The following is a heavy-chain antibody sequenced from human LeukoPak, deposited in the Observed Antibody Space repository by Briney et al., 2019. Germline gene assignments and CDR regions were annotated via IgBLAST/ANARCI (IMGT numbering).Heavy chain of an antibody. D-gene: IGHD3-10*01. V-gene: IGHV3-21*01. CDR3: ARVSVMVRGVSDY. J-gene: IGHJ4*02. CDR2: ISSSSSYI. Sequence: PGGSLRLSCAASGFTFSSYEMNWVRQAPGKGLEWVSSISSSSSYIYYADSVKGRFTISRDNAKNSLYLQMNSLRAEDTAVYYCARVSVMVRGVSDYWGQGTLVTVSS. CDR1: GFTFSSYE.